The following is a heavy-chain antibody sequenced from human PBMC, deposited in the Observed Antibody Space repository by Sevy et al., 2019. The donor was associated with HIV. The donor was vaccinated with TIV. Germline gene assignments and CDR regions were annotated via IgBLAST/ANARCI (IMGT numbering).Heavy chain of an antibody. J-gene: IGHJ4*02. D-gene: IGHD2-21*01. V-gene: IGHV3-23*01. CDR2: ISATGGST. CDR3: AKDRRSILYFFDH. Sequence: GGSLRLSCAASGSTFSNFAMSWVRQAPGKGLEWVFAISATGGSTYYADSVKGRFTISRDNSKNTLYLQMNNLRAEDTAVYYCAKDRRSILYFFDHWGQGTLVTVSS. CDR1: GSTFSNFA.